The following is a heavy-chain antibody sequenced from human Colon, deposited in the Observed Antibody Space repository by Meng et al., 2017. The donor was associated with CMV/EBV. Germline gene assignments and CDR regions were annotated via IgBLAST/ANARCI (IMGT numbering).Heavy chain of an antibody. CDR1: GFTFDDYA. J-gene: IGHJ4*02. V-gene: IGHV3-9*01. D-gene: IGHD6-6*01. CDR3: AKDIWAYGNSCTFDS. CDR2: ISWNSGSI. Sequence: SLKISCAASGFTFDDYAMHWVRQAPGKGLEWVSGISWNSGSIDYADSVKGRFTISRDNAKNSLYLRMNSLRDEDTALYYCAKDIWAYGNSCTFDSWGQGTLVTVSS.